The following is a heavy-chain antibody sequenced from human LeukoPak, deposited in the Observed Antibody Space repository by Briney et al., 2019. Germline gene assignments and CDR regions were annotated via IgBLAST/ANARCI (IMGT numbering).Heavy chain of an antibody. D-gene: IGHD1-26*01. V-gene: IGHV3-7*01. CDR2: IKQDGSKK. CDR3: ASSGRYYTYYYYMDV. Sequence: PGGSLRLSCAASGFTFSIYWMSWVRQAPGKGLEWVSNIKQDGSKKYYVDSVNGRFTISRDNAKNSLYLQMNSLRAEDTAVYYCASSGRYYTYYYYMDVWGKGTTVTVSS. CDR1: GFTFSIYW. J-gene: IGHJ6*03.